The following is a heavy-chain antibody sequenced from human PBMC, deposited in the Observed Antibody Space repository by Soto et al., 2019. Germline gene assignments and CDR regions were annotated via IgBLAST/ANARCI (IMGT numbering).Heavy chain of an antibody. CDR3: ARGRASGSYYLLDY. Sequence: ASVKVSCKASGNTFTSYDINWVRQATGHGLEWMGWINPNSGNIGYAQRFQGRVTMTRDTAIRTAYMEVSRLRSDDTAVYYCARGRASGSYYLLDYWGQGTLVTVSS. D-gene: IGHD3-10*01. J-gene: IGHJ4*02. CDR1: GNTFTSYD. CDR2: INPNSGNI. V-gene: IGHV1-8*01.